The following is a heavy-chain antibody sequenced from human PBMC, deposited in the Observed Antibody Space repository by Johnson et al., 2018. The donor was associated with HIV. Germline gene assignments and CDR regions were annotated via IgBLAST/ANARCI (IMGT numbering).Heavy chain of an antibody. D-gene: IGHD3-16*01. CDR2: IKPAGSET. J-gene: IGHJ3*02. Sequence: VHLVESGGGLVQPGGSLRLSCAASGFSFSSYWMSWVRQAPGKGLEWVANIKPAGSETYYVDSVKGRFTISRDNAKNSLYLQMNSLRAEDTAVYYCARRFGAAFDIWGQGTMVTVSS. CDR3: ARRFGAAFDI. CDR1: GFSFSSYW. V-gene: IGHV3-7*01.